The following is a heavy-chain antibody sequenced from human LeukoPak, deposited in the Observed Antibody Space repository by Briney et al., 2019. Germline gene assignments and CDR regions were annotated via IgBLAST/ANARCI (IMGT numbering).Heavy chain of an antibody. CDR3: AKDRYCTSSSCPIDY. Sequence: GGSLRLSLAGSGYSFDEFAMHWVRQVPGKGLEWFPGINWKSDKIGYADSVKGRFTISRDNSKNSLYLQMNSLRVEDTALYYCAKDRYCTSSSCPIDYWGQGTMVTVSS. CDR2: INWKSDKI. J-gene: IGHJ4*02. CDR1: GYSFDEFA. D-gene: IGHD2-2*01. V-gene: IGHV3-9*01.